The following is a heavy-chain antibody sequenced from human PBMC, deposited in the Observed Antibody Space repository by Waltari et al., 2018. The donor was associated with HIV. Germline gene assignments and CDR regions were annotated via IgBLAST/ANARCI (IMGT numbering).Heavy chain of an antibody. Sequence: QVKLAESGGGVGQPGRSLRLSCVASGFIFNKFGMHWGRQKPGKGVEWVAAIWYDGGNEYYADSVKGRFTISRDNSKNTLYLQMNSLRADDTAVYYCARDWTITATTRVDFWGPGTLVTVSS. V-gene: IGHV3-33*01. D-gene: IGHD1-20*01. J-gene: IGHJ4*03. CDR1: GFIFNKFG. CDR3: ARDWTITATTRVDF. CDR2: IWYDGGNE.